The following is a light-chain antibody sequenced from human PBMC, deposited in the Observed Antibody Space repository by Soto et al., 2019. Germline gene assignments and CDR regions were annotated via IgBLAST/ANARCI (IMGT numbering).Light chain of an antibody. CDR1: QSLLHSNGVNY. V-gene: IGKV2-28*01. CDR2: LGS. CDR3: MQALQTPMYT. Sequence: DSVMTQYPLSLPVTPGEPASISCRSSQSLLHSNGVNYLDWYLQKPGQSPQLLIYLGSNRASGVPDRFSGSGSGTDFTLKISRVEAEDVGVYYCMQALQTPMYTFGQGTKVDIK. J-gene: IGKJ2*01.